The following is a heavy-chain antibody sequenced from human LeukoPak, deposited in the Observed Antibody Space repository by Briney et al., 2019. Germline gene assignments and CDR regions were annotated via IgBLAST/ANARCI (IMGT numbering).Heavy chain of an antibody. D-gene: IGHD4-23*01. CDR1: GFTFSSYG. Sequence: GGPLRLSCAASGFTFSSYGMHWVRQAPGKGLEWVAVISYDGSNKYYADSVKGRFTISRDNSKNTLYLQMNSLRAEDTAVYYCAKVGEYGGNSEGHFDYWGQGTLVTVSS. J-gene: IGHJ4*02. V-gene: IGHV3-30*18. CDR2: ISYDGSNK. CDR3: AKVGEYGGNSEGHFDY.